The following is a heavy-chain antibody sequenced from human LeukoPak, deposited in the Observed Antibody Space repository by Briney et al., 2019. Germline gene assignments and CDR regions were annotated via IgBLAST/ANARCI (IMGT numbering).Heavy chain of an antibody. Sequence: SETLSLTCTVSGGPISTYSWSWIRQPAGKGLEWIGRMYTSGSTNYNPSPKSRVTMSVNTSKNHFSLKLSSVTAADTAVYFCARDSGSSWYDWFDPWGQGTLVTVSS. D-gene: IGHD6-13*01. CDR2: MYTSGST. CDR1: GGPISTYS. V-gene: IGHV4-4*07. CDR3: ARDSGSSWYDWFDP. J-gene: IGHJ5*02.